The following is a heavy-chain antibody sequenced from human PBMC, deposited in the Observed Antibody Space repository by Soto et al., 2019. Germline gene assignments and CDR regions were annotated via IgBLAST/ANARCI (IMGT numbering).Heavy chain of an antibody. V-gene: IGHV1-69*13. J-gene: IGHJ6*02. CDR1: GGTFSSYA. CDR2: IIPIFGTA. Sequence: SVKVSCKASGGTFSSYAISWVRQAPGQGLEWMGGIIPIFGTANYAQKFQGRVTITADESTSTAYMELSSLRSEDTAVYYCARPGKGYCSSTSCYTGDYYGMDVWGQGTTVTVSS. CDR3: ARPGKGYCSSTSCYTGDYYGMDV. D-gene: IGHD2-2*02.